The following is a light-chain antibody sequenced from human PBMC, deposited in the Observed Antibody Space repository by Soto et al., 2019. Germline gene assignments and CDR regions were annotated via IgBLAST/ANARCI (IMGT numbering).Light chain of an antibody. V-gene: IGKV3-20*01. CDR1: QTIVGDF. CDR3: QQFGGSSGT. Sequence: EIVLTQSPGTLSLSPGEGATLSCRASQTIVGDFLAWYQQKPGQAPRLLIYDVSTRATGIPDRFSGSGSRTDFTLTINRLEPEDSAVYYCQQFGGSSGTFGQGTKVEIK. J-gene: IGKJ1*01. CDR2: DVS.